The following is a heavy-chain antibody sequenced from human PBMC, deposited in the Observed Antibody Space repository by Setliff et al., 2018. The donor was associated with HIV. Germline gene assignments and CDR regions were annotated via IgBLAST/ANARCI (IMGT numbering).Heavy chain of an antibody. D-gene: IGHD3-22*01. Sequence: PSETLSLTCTVSGGSISSYYWSWIRQPPGKGLECIGYIYTSGSTNYNPSLKSRVTISVDTSKNQFSLKLSSVTAADTAVYYCARALDYDIYYMDVWGKGTTVTVSS. J-gene: IGHJ6*03. CDR2: IYTSGST. CDR3: ARALDYDIYYMDV. CDR1: GGSISSYY. V-gene: IGHV4-4*08.